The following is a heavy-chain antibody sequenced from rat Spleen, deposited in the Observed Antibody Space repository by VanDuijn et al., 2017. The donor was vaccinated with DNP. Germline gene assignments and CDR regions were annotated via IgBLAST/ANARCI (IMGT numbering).Heavy chain of an antibody. V-gene: IGHV3-1*01. CDR1: GYSITSNY. Sequence: EVQFQESGPGLVKSSQSLSLTCSVTGYSITSNYWAWIRKFPGNKMEWMGYINYSGTTAYNPSLRSRISITRDTSKNQFFLQLNSVTTEDTATYYCARGLNYGGYIYSWYFDFWGPGIMVTVSS. J-gene: IGHJ1*01. CDR3: ARGLNYGGYIYSWYFDF. CDR2: INYSGTT. D-gene: IGHD1-11*01.